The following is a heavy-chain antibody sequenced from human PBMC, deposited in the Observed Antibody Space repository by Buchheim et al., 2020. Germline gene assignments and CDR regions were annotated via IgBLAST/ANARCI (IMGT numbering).Heavy chain of an antibody. CDR3: ARGSRGQLPYFDS. CDR1: GGSISVSNW. V-gene: IGHV4-4*02. Sequence: QVQLQESGPGLVKPSGTLSLTCVVSGGSISVSNWWSWLRQAPGKGLEWIGEIYHSGNTHYNASLQSRVIMSVDKSRNHLSLSLTSVTAADTAVYYCARGSRGQLPYFDSWGQGAL. D-gene: IGHD2-2*01. CDR2: IYHSGNT. J-gene: IGHJ4*02.